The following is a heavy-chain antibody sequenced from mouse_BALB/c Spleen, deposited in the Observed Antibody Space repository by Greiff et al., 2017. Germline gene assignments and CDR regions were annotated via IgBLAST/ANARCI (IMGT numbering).Heavy chain of an antibody. D-gene: IGHD1-1*01. CDR3: ARYGYYYGSSDWYFDV. V-gene: IGHV5-17*02. J-gene: IGHJ1*01. Sequence: EVKLVESGGGLVQPGGSRKLSCAASGFTFSSFGMHWVRQAPEKGLEWVAYISSGSSTIYYADTVKGRFTISRDNPKHTLFLPMTSLRSEDTAMYYCARYGYYYGSSDWYFDVWGEGTTVTVSS. CDR1: GFTFSSFG. CDR2: ISSGSSTI.